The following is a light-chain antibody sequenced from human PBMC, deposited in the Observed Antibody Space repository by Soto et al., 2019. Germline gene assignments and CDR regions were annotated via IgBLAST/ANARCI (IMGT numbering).Light chain of an antibody. CDR3: QQRSNWPLLT. CDR1: QSVSTY. CDR2: DAS. Sequence: EIVLTQSPATLSLSPGERATLSCRASQSVSTYLAWYQQKPGQAPRLLIFDASNRATGIPARFSGSGSGTDFTLTISGLEHEDFAVYYCQQRSNWPLLTVGGGTRVEIK. V-gene: IGKV3-11*01. J-gene: IGKJ4*01.